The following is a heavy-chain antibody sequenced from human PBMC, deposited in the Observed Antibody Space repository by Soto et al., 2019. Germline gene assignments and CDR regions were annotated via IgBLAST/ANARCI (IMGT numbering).Heavy chain of an antibody. V-gene: IGHV4-59*01. CDR2: IYYSGST. Sequence: PSETLSLTCTVSGGSISSYYWSWIRQPPGKGLEWIGYIYYSGSTNYNPSLKSRVTISVDTSKNQFSLKLSSVTAADTAVYYCASGGGVYSSGWYYFDYWGQGTLVTVSS. CDR1: GGSISSYY. D-gene: IGHD6-19*01. J-gene: IGHJ4*02. CDR3: ASGGGVYSSGWYYFDY.